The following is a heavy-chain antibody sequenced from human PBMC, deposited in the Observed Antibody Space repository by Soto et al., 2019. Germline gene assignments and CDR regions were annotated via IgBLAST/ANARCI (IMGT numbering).Heavy chain of an antibody. CDR2: INYSGTA. V-gene: IGHV4-39*01. D-gene: IGHD2-21*01. Sequence: QVELQQSGSGVVKPSETLSLTCSVSGAPISKTSSYWGWIRQSPGKGLEWIGSINYSGTAYYSPSLRSRVTLSVDTSANQFSLRLMSVTAADTAFFFCVRRVNIPSWYFDLWGREKPVIVSS. J-gene: IGHJ2*01. CDR3: VRRVNIPSWYFDL. CDR1: GAPISKTSSY.